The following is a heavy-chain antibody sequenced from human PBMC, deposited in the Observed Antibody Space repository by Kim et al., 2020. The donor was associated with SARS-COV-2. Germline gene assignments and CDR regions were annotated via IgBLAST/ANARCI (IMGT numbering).Heavy chain of an antibody. Sequence: ASVKVSCKASGYTFTSYYMHWVRQAPGQGLEWMGIINPSGGSTSYAQKFQGRVTMTRDTSTSTVYMELSSLRSEDTAVYYCARTHHTNRKYSSGWYVWGQGTLVTVSS. CDR3: ARTHHTNRKYSSGWYV. CDR2: INPSGGST. CDR1: GYTFTSYY. V-gene: IGHV1-46*01. D-gene: IGHD6-19*01. J-gene: IGHJ4*02.